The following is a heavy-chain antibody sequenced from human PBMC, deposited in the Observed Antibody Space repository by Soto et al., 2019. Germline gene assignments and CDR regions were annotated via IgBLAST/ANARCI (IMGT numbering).Heavy chain of an antibody. CDR3: ARAMGTDGWSNHPIDI. D-gene: IGHD6-19*01. CDR2: IKHDGSEK. Sequence: PGGSLRLSCAASEFTFSRYWMDWVRQAPRKGLEWVATIKHDGSEKYYVDSVKGRFIISRDNAKNSVFLQMNGLRVEDTAVYFCARAMGTDGWSNHPIDISGQGTIVTVSS. V-gene: IGHV3-7*04. J-gene: IGHJ3*02. CDR1: EFTFSRYW.